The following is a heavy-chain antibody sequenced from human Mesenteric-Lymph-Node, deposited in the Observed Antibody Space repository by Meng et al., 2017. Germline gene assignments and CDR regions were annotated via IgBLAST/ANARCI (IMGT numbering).Heavy chain of an antibody. CDR1: GGSFSAYY. CDR2: INHSGST. CDR3: ARALVASFDY. D-gene: IGHD2-2*01. Sequence: SETLSLTCAVYGGSFSAYYGSWIRQPPGKGLEWIGEINHSGSTNYNPSLKSRVTISVDTSKNQFSLKLSSVTAADTAVYYWARALVASFDYWGQGTQVTVSS. J-gene: IGHJ4*02. V-gene: IGHV4-34*01.